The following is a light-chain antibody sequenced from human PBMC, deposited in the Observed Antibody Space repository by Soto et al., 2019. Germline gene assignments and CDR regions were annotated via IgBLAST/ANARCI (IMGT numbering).Light chain of an antibody. CDR3: QQSNSFPLT. Sequence: DIQMTQSPSSVSASVGDRVTMTCRASQGISSRLAWYQQKPGKAPNILIYAASSLQSGVPSRFSGSGSETDFTLTIGSLQPEDFATYYCQQSNSFPLTFGGGTKVEIK. J-gene: IGKJ4*01. CDR1: QGISSR. V-gene: IGKV1-12*01. CDR2: AAS.